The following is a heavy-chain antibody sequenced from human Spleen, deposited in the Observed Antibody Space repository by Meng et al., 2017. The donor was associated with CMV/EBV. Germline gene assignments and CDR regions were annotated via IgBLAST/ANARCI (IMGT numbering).Heavy chain of an antibody. V-gene: IGHV4-4*07. J-gene: IGHJ4*02. CDR3: ARVGAYCGGDCYLDY. CDR2: IYSSGST. D-gene: IGHD2-21*02. Sequence: QVQLKESGPGLVKPSETLSLTCTVSGGSIRGYSWSWIRQPAGKGLEWIGRIYSSGSTNYNPSLKSRVTVSVDTSKTQFSLRLSSVTAADTAVYYCARVGAYCGGDCYLDYWGQGTLVTVSS. CDR1: GGSIRGYS.